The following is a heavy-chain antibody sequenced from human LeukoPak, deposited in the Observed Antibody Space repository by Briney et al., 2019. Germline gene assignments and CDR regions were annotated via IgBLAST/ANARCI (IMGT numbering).Heavy chain of an antibody. Sequence: ASVKVSCKASGYTFTGYYMHWVRRAPGQGLEWMGWINPNSGGTNYAQKFQGWVTMTRDTSISTAYMELSRLRSDDTAVYYCARAVFGVVTYFDYWGQGTLVTVSS. V-gene: IGHV1-2*04. CDR3: ARAVFGVVTYFDY. CDR2: INPNSGGT. D-gene: IGHD3-3*01. CDR1: GYTFTGYY. J-gene: IGHJ4*02.